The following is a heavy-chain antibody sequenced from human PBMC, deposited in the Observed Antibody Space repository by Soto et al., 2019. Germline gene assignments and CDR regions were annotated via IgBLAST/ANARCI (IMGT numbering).Heavy chain of an antibody. CDR3: AMEYCSSTSCYRDY. CDR1: GGTFSSYT. V-gene: IGHV1-69*02. J-gene: IGHJ4*02. Sequence: QVQLVQSGAEVKKPGSSVKVSCKASGGTFSSYTISWVRQAPGQGLEWMGRIIPILGIANYAQKFQGRGTITADKSPRTAYMELSSLRSEDTAVYYCAMEYCSSTSCYRDYWGQGTLVTVSS. CDR2: IIPILGIA. D-gene: IGHD2-2*02.